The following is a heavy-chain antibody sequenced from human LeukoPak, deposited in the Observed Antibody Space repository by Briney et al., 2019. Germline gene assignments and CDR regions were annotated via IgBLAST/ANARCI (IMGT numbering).Heavy chain of an antibody. Sequence: GGSLRLSCAASAFTFSSYAMSWVRQAPGKGLEWVSAISGSGGSTYYADSVKGRFTISRDNSKNTLYLQMNSLRAEDTAVYYCAKVGDDYGDYGDFDYWGQGTLVTVSS. J-gene: IGHJ4*02. CDR2: ISGSGGST. CDR1: AFTFSSYA. CDR3: AKVGDDYGDYGDFDY. D-gene: IGHD4-17*01. V-gene: IGHV3-23*01.